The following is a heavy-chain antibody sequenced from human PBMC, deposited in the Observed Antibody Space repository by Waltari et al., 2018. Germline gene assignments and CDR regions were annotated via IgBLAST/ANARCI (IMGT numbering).Heavy chain of an antibody. CDR3: TRVPPSLSGWYYFDY. J-gene: IGHJ4*02. CDR2: IRSKAYGGTT. CDR1: GFTFGDYA. D-gene: IGHD6-19*01. V-gene: IGHV3-49*03. Sequence: EVQLVESGGGLVQPGRSLRLSCTASGFTFGDYAMSWFRQAPGKGLEWVGFIRSKAYGGTTEYAASVKGRFTISRDDSKSIAYLQMNSLKTEDTAVYYCTRVPPSLSGWYYFDYWGQGTLVTVSS.